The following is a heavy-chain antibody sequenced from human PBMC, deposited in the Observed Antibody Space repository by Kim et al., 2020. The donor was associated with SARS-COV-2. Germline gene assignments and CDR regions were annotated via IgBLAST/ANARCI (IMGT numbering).Heavy chain of an antibody. J-gene: IGHJ5*02. V-gene: IGHV4-4*07. CDR2: IYTTGTT. D-gene: IGHD2-21*01. CDR1: GASITTFS. CDR3: GRSMRKIELTRYWFDP. Sequence: SETLSLTCTVFGASITTFSWAWIRQSAGKGPEWIGHIYTTGTTTYNPSLTSLLTISRDTSKNQFSLKLASVTAADTATYSCGRSMRKIELTRYWFDPWG.